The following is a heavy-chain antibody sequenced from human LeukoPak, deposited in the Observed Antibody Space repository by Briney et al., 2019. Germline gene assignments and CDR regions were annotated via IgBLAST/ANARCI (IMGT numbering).Heavy chain of an antibody. D-gene: IGHD2-15*01. V-gene: IGHV4-39*01. CDR3: ARRAAFSAFDI. Sequence: SETLSLTCTVSGGSISSSSYYWGWIRQPPGKGLEWIGSIYYSGSTYYNPSLKSRVTISVDTSKNQFSLKLSSVTAADTAVYYCARRAAFSAFDIWGQGTMVTVPS. CDR1: GGSISSSSYY. CDR2: IYYSGST. J-gene: IGHJ3*02.